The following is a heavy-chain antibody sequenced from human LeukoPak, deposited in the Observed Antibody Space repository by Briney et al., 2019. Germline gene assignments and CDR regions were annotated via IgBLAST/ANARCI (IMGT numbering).Heavy chain of an antibody. D-gene: IGHD5/OR15-5a*01. CDR1: GYTFTSYG. V-gene: IGHV1-18*01. J-gene: IGHJ4*02. Sequence: ASVKVSSKASGYTFTSYGISWVRQAPGQGLEWMGWISAYNGNTNYAQKLQGRVTMTTDTSTSTAYMELSSLRSEDTAVYYCARDPFVYALDIGYFDYWGQGTLVTVSS. CDR2: ISAYNGNT. CDR3: ARDPFVYALDIGYFDY.